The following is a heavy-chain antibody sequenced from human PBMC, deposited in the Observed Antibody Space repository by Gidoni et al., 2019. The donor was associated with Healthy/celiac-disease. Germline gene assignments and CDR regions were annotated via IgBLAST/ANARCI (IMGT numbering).Heavy chain of an antibody. V-gene: IGHV4-59*01. Sequence: QVQLQESGPGLVKPSETLSLTCPVSGGSLSRYYWSWIRQPPGKGLEWIGYIYYSGSTNYNPSLKSRVTISVDTSKNQFSLKLSSVTAADTAVYYCARSYYDFWSGYYYGMDVWGQGTTVTVSS. CDR1: GGSLSRYY. J-gene: IGHJ6*02. CDR2: IYYSGST. CDR3: ARSYYDFWSGYYYGMDV. D-gene: IGHD3-3*01.